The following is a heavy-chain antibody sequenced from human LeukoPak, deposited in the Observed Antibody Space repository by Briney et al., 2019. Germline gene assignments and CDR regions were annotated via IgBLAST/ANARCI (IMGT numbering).Heavy chain of an antibody. CDR2: ISSSGSAI. J-gene: IGHJ5*01. V-gene: IGHV3-48*03. CDR1: GFTFSTSE. Sequence: SGGSLRLSCAASGFTFSTSEMNWVRQAPGKGLEFVSYISSSGSAIYYADSVRGRFTISRDYAKNSLFLQMNNLRVDDMGVYYCARGWFDSWGQGTLVTVSS. CDR3: ARGWFDS.